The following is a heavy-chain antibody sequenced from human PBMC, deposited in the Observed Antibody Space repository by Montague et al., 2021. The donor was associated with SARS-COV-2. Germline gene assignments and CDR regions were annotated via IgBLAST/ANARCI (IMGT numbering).Heavy chain of an antibody. CDR1: GFSISSGYY. Sequence: SETLSLTCSVSGFSISSGYYWGWIRQTPGKGLEWIRSRYQNGATYYSPSLKRPVTILLDTSKNQFSLSLTSVTAADTAVYYCARSGVGIFDFSYFDSWGQGSLVIVSS. D-gene: IGHD3-3*01. CDR3: ARSGVGIFDFSYFDS. V-gene: IGHV4-38-2*02. J-gene: IGHJ4*02. CDR2: RYQNGAT.